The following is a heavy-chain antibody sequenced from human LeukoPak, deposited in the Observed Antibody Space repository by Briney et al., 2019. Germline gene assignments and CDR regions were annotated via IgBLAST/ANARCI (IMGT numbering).Heavy chain of an antibody. CDR3: ARGSVTGYDYLY. Sequence: ASVKVSCKASGYTFTGYYMHWVRQAPGQGLEWMGWINPNGGGTNYAQKFQGRVTMTRDTSISTAYMELSRLRSDDTAVYYCARGSVTGYDYLYWGQGTLVTVSS. D-gene: IGHD5-12*01. CDR1: GYTFTGYY. CDR2: INPNGGGT. V-gene: IGHV1-2*02. J-gene: IGHJ4*02.